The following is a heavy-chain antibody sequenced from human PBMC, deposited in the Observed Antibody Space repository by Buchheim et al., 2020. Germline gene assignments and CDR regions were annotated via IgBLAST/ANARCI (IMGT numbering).Heavy chain of an antibody. CDR2: IKSDGSDK. CDR3: ARDPPSEWAF. CDR1: GFTFSSYA. J-gene: IGHJ4*02. D-gene: IGHD2-8*01. Sequence: EVQVLESGGGLVQPGGSLRLSCAASGFTFSSYAMNWVRQAPGRSLEWVANIKSDGSDKYYADSVKGRFTISRDQAKNPVSLQMNSLRVEDTAVYYCARDPPSEWAFWGQGT. V-gene: IGHV3-7*01.